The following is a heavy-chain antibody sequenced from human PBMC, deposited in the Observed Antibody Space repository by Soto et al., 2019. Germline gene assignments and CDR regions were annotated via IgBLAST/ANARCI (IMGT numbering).Heavy chain of an antibody. Sequence: GASVKVSCKASGYTFTSYAMHWVRQAPGQRLEWMGWINAGNGNTKYSQKFQGRVTITRDTSASTAYMELSSLRSEDTAVYYCARDSSGWYSVPYYYYGMDVWAQGTTVPVSS. CDR3: ARDSSGWYSVPYYYYGMDV. V-gene: IGHV1-3*01. J-gene: IGHJ6*02. CDR2: INAGNGNT. CDR1: GYTFTSYA. D-gene: IGHD6-19*01.